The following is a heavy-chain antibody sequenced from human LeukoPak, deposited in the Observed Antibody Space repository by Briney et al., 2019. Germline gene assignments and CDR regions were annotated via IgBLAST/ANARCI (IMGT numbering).Heavy chain of an antibody. CDR1: GGSISSYY. CDR2: IYHSGST. V-gene: IGHV4-59*12. CDR3: ARDYGDYNWFDP. J-gene: IGHJ5*02. Sequence: PSETLSLTCTVSGGSISSYYWSWIRQPPGKGLEWIGSIYHSGSTNYNPSLKSRVTISVDKSKNQFSLKLSSVTAADTAVYYCARDYGDYNWFDPWGQGTLVTVSS. D-gene: IGHD4-17*01.